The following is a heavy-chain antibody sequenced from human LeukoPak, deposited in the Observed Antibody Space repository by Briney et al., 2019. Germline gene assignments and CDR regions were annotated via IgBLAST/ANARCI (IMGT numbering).Heavy chain of an antibody. Sequence: PSETLSLTCTVSGGSISSSSYYWGWIRQPPGKGLEWIGSIYYSGSTYYNPSLKSRVTISVDTSKNQSSLKLSSVTAADTAVYYCANYGDYVEDYYYYMDVWGKGTTVTVSS. D-gene: IGHD4-17*01. CDR3: ANYGDYVEDYYYYMDV. CDR1: GGSISSSSYY. V-gene: IGHV4-39*01. J-gene: IGHJ6*03. CDR2: IYYSGST.